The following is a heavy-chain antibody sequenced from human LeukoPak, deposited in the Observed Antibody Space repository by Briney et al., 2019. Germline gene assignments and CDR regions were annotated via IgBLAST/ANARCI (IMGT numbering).Heavy chain of an antibody. J-gene: IGHJ3*02. CDR1: GFTFSAYA. CDR3: ARDPHGDYIGAFDM. V-gene: IGHV3-23*01. Sequence: GGSLRLSCTVSGFTFSAYAMMWLRQSPGKGPDWFSAIRRGCTSEFYADSVRGRFRISRDNSKDTLFLQMNSLRAEDMAVYYCARDPHGDYIGAFDMWGPGTMVTV. D-gene: IGHD4-17*01. CDR2: IRRGCTSE.